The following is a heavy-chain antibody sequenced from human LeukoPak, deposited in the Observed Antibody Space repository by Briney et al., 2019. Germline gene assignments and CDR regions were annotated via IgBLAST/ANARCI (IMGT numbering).Heavy chain of an antibody. D-gene: IGHD2-15*01. V-gene: IGHV4-4*07. CDR3: ARGRYCSADICSGGDAFDI. CDR1: GGSINNYY. J-gene: IGHJ3*02. CDR2: LYTRGST. Sequence: SETLSLTCTVSGGSINNYYWSWIRQPAGKGLEWIGRLYTRGSTNYNPSLKSRVTMSVDTSKNQFSLKLTSVTAADTAVYYCARGRYCSADICSGGDAFDIWGQGTMVSVSS.